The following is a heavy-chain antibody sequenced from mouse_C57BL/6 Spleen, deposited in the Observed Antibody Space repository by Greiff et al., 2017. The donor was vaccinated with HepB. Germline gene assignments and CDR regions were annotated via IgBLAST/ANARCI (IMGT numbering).Heavy chain of an antibody. CDR3: ARWDGYDGNYYAMDY. CDR2: IDPSDSYT. V-gene: IGHV1-69*01. J-gene: IGHJ4*01. D-gene: IGHD2-2*01. Sequence: QVQLKQPGAELVMPGASVKLSCKASGYTFTSYWMHWVKQRPGQGLEWIGEIDPSDSYTNYNQKFKGKSTLTVDKSSSTAYMQLSSLTSEDSAVYYCARWDGYDGNYYAMDYWGQGTSVTVSS. CDR1: GYTFTSYW.